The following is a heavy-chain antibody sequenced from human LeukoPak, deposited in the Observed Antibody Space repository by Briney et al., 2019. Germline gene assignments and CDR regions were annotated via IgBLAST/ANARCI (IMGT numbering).Heavy chain of an antibody. CDR2: IYYSGST. CDR1: GGSISSYY. J-gene: IGHJ3*02. D-gene: IGHD6-13*01. V-gene: IGHV4-59*08. Sequence: SETLSLTCTVSGGSISSYYWSWIRQPPGKGLEWIGYIYYSGSTNYNPSLKSRVTISVDTSKNQFSLKLSSVTAADTAVYYCARHVWSSTSTGAFDIWGQGTMVTISS. CDR3: ARHVWSSTSTGAFDI.